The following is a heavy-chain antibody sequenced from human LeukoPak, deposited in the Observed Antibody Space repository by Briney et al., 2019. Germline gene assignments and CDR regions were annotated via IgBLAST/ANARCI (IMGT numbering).Heavy chain of an antibody. Sequence: SETLSLTCSVSGGSTSGYYWSWIRQPPGKGLEWIGYIYYSGSTNYNPSLKSRVTISVDKSKNQFSLKLSSVTAADTAVYYCARLGGAILTGFDYWGQGTLVTVSS. CDR1: GGSTSGYY. CDR2: IYYSGST. CDR3: ARLGGAILTGFDY. D-gene: IGHD3-9*01. V-gene: IGHV4-59*08. J-gene: IGHJ4*02.